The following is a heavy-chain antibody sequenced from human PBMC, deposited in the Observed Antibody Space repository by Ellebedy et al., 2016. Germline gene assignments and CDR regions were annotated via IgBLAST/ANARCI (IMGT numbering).Heavy chain of an antibody. CDR2: IYYSGST. J-gene: IGHJ4*02. Sequence: SETLSLXXTVSGGSISSSSYYWSWIRQHPGKGLEWIGYIYYSGSTYYNPSLKSRVTISVDTSKNQFSLKLSSVTAADTAVYYCARGEGVAAAGTSFDYWGQGTLVTVSS. D-gene: IGHD6-13*01. CDR1: GGSISSSSYY. V-gene: IGHV4-31*03. CDR3: ARGEGVAAAGTSFDY.